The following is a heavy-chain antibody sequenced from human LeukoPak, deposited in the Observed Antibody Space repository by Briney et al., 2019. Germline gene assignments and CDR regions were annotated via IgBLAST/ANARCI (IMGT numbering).Heavy chain of an antibody. V-gene: IGHV3-21*01. D-gene: IGHD6-13*01. J-gene: IGHJ4*02. CDR3: ARDSAAAGLDY. Sequence: PGGSLRLSCAASGFTFSSYSMNWVRQAPGKGLEWVSSISSSSYIYYADSVKGRFTISRDNAKNSLYLQVNSLRAEDTATYYCARDSAAAGLDYWGQGTLVIVSS. CDR2: ISSSSYI. CDR1: GFTFSSYS.